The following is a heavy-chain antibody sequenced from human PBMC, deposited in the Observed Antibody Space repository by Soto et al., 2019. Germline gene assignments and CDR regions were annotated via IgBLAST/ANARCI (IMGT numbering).Heavy chain of an antibody. D-gene: IGHD2-15*01. CDR2: ISWNSGSI. CDR1: GFTFDDYA. V-gene: IGHV3-9*01. Sequence: GGSLRLSCAASGFTFDDYAMHWVRQAPGKGLEWVSGISWNSGSIGYADSVKGRFTISRDNAKNSLYLQMNSLRAEDTALYYCAKDIGVVAAIVDYWGQGTLVTVSS. J-gene: IGHJ4*02. CDR3: AKDIGVVAAIVDY.